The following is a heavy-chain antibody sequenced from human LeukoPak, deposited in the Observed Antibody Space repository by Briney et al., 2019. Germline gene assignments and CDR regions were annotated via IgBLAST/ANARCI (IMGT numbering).Heavy chain of an antibody. Sequence: SRTLSLTCTVSGGSISSGGYYWSWIRQHPGKGLEWIGYIYYSGSTYYNPSLKSRVTISVDTSKNQFSLKLSSVTAADTAVYYCARESLRKGFDPWGQGTLVTVSS. CDR1: GGSISSGGYY. J-gene: IGHJ5*02. D-gene: IGHD4-17*01. CDR3: ARESLRKGFDP. V-gene: IGHV4-31*03. CDR2: IYYSGST.